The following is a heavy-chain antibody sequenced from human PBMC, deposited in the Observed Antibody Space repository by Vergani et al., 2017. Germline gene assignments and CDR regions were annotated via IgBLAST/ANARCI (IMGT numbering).Heavy chain of an antibody. J-gene: IGHJ4*02. CDR3: ATARPSSGYYWTPRSFDY. D-gene: IGHD3-22*01. V-gene: IGHV1-46*01. CDR1: GYTFTSYY. CDR2: INPSGGST. Sequence: QVQLVQSGAEVKKPGASVKVSCKASGYTFTSYYMHWVRQAPGQGLEWMGIINPSGGSTSYAQKFQGRVTMTRDTSTSTVYMELSSLRSEDTAVYYCATARPSSGYYWTPRSFDYWGQGTLVTVSS.